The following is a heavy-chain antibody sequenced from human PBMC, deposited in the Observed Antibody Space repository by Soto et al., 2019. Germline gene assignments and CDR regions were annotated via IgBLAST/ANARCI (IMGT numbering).Heavy chain of an antibody. D-gene: IGHD4-17*01. CDR2: ISYSEST. V-gene: IGHV4-31*03. CDR3: AGGNDYAKIGY. Sequence: TLSLTCTVSGGSISSRGYYCSWIRQFPGKGLEWIGYISYSESTDYNPSLKSRVTISADTPKNQFSLKLSSVTAADTAVYYCAGGNDYAKIGYWGQGAQVTVSS. CDR1: GGSISSRGYY. J-gene: IGHJ4*02.